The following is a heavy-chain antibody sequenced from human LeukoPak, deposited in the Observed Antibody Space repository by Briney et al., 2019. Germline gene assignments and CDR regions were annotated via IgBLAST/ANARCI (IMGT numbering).Heavy chain of an antibody. CDR3: AKDNYGGNGALDY. V-gene: IGHV3-23*01. D-gene: IGHD4-23*01. CDR1: GFTFSSYA. J-gene: IGHJ4*02. CDR2: ISGSGGST. Sequence: GGSLRLSCAASGFTFSSYAMSWVRQAPGKGLEWVSAISGSGGSTYYADSVKGRFTISGDNSKNTLYLQMNSLRAEDTAVYYCAKDNYGGNGALDYWGQGTLVTVSS.